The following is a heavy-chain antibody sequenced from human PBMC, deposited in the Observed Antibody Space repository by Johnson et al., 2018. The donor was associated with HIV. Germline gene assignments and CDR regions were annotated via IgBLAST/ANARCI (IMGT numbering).Heavy chain of an antibody. CDR2: IHGGGSI. CDR1: GFTLSSYA. D-gene: IGHD1-1*01. CDR3: ARGFEQLDDAFDI. J-gene: IGHJ3*02. Sequence: QVQLVESGGGVVQPGRSLRLSCTASGFTLSSYAMHWVRQAPGQGLEWVSVIHGGGSIYYEDSVKGRFTISRETAKTTPYLQMNNLRPEDTAVYYCARGFEQLDDAFDIWGQGTMVTVSS. V-gene: IGHV3-30*14.